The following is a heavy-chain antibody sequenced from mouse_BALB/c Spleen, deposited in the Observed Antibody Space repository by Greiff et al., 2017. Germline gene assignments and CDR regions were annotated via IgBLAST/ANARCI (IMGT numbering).Heavy chain of an antibody. D-gene: IGHD2-4*01. CDR1: GYTFTSYW. Sequence: VKLQESAAELARPGASVKMSCKASGYTFTSYWMHWVKQRPGQGLEWIGEINPSNGRTNYNEKFKSKATLTVDKSSSTAYMQLSSLTSEDSAVYYCARGDYDPAWFAYWGQGTLVTVSA. V-gene: IGHV1S81*02. CDR3: ARGDYDPAWFAY. CDR2: INPSNGRT. J-gene: IGHJ3*01.